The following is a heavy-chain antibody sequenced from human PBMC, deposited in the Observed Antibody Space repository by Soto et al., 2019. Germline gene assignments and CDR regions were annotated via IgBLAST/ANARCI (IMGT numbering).Heavy chain of an antibody. D-gene: IGHD2-2*01. CDR2: INPHSGGT. J-gene: IGHJ4*02. Sequence: QVQLVQSGAEVKKPGASVKVSCKTSGYTFTGYYIYWVRQAPGQGLEWMGWINPHSGGTDSSQKFQGRVTMTRATSISTAYMELSRLRSDDTAVYYCAGTSCSSTPCPTTYWGPGTLVTVSS. CDR1: GYTFTGYY. V-gene: IGHV1-2*02. CDR3: AGTSCSSTPCPTTY.